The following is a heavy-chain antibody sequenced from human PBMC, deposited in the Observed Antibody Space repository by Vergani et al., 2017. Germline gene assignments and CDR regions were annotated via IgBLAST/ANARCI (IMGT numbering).Heavy chain of an antibody. Sequence: EVQLLESGGGLVQPGGSLRLSCAASGFTFSSYVMSLVRQAPGKGLEWVSAISGSGGSTYYADSVKGRFTISRDNSKNTLYLQMNSLRAEDTAVYYCAKDGYEVATMIDYWGQGTLVTVSS. CDR3: AKDGYEVATMIDY. V-gene: IGHV3-23*01. CDR1: GFTFSSYV. D-gene: IGHD5-12*01. CDR2: ISGSGGST. J-gene: IGHJ4*02.